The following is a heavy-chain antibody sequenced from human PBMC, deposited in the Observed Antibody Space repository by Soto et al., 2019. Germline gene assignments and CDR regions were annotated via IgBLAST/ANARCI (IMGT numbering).Heavy chain of an antibody. V-gene: IGHV4-31*03. Sequence: SETLSLTCTVSGGSISSGGYYWSWIRQHPGKGLEWIGYIYYSGSTYYNPSLKSRVTISVDTSKNQFSLKLSSVTAADTAVYYCARGIATITFGGVIGHGAFDIWGQGTMVTV. J-gene: IGHJ3*02. CDR2: IYYSGST. CDR1: GGSISSGGYY. D-gene: IGHD3-16*01. CDR3: ARGIATITFGGVIGHGAFDI.